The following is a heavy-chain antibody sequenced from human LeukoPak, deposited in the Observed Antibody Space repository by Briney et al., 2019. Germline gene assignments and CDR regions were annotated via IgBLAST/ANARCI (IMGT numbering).Heavy chain of an antibody. CDR2: IIPILGIA. CDR3: ARHGSGSYPFDP. D-gene: IGHD3-10*01. Sequence: EASVKVSCKASGGTFSSYAISWVRQAPGQGLEWMGRIIPILGIANYAQKFQGRVTITADKSTSTAYMELSSLRSEDTAVYYCARHGSGSYPFDPWGQGTLVTVSS. V-gene: IGHV1-69*04. J-gene: IGHJ5*02. CDR1: GGTFSSYA.